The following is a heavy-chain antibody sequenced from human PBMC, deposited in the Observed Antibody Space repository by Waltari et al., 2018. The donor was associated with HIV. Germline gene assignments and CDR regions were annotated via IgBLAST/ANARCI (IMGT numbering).Heavy chain of an antibody. V-gene: IGHV5-51*03. D-gene: IGHD3-22*01. CDR3: ARLPAGPYESGGASSNYFDY. Sequence: EVQLVQSGTELKKPGESLQISCQSSGYRFTSYWIGWVRQMPGKGLEWMGIIYPGYSDTRYSPSVQGQVTSSADKSINTAYLQWTSLKASDTAIYYCARLPAGPYESGGASSNYFDYWGRGTLVTVSS. CDR1: GYRFTSYW. J-gene: IGHJ4*02. CDR2: IYPGYSDT.